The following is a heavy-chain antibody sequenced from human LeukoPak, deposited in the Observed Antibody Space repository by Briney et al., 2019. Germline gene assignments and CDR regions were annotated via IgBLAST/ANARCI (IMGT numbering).Heavy chain of an antibody. CDR1: GGSLTSYY. CDR2: IYYNGKT. J-gene: IGHJ3*02. CDR3: ARLLDNDSSGDPDTFDM. D-gene: IGHD3-22*01. V-gene: IGHV4-59*13. Sequence: PSETLSLTCTVSGGSLTSYYWSWIRQPPGKGLEWIGYIYYNGKTYYNPSLQSRVTISIDTSKNLFSLKLTSVTAADTAVYSCARLLDNDSSGDPDTFDMWGQGTMVTVSS.